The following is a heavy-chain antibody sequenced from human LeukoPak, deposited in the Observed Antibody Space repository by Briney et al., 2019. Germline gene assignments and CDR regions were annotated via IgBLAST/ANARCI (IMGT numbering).Heavy chain of an antibody. CDR2: IYYSGST. J-gene: IGHJ4*02. Sequence: PSETLSLTCTVSGGSISAYYWSWIRQPPGKGLEWIGYIYYSGSTNYNPSLKSRVTISVDTSKNQFSLKLNSVTAADTAVYYCARQGPLTTAVTTRTNPFDYWGQGTLVTVSS. CDR1: GGSISAYY. CDR3: ARQGPLTTAVTTRTNPFDY. D-gene: IGHD4-11*01. V-gene: IGHV4-59*08.